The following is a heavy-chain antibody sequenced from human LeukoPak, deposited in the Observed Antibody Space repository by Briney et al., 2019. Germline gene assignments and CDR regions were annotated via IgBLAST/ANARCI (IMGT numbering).Heavy chain of an antibody. V-gene: IGHV4-61*01. D-gene: IGHD6-19*01. J-gene: IGHJ4*02. CDR2: IYYSGST. Sequence: SETLSLTCAVSGYSISSGYYWGWIRQPPGKGLEWIGYIYYSGSTNYNPSLKSRVTISVDTSKNQFSLQLSSVTAADTAVYYCARDRAVAGLDYWGQGTLVTVSS. CDR3: ARDRAVAGLDY. CDR1: GYSISSGYY.